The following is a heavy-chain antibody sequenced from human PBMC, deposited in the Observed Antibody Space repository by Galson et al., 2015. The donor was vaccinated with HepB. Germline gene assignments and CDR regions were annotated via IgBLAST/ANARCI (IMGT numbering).Heavy chain of an antibody. CDR1: GGTFSSYA. CDR3: ARVGTSSNAFDI. D-gene: IGHD1-26*01. Sequence: SVKVSCKASGGTFSSYAISWVRQAPGQGPEWMGGIIPIFGTANYAQKFQGRVTITADESTSTAYMELSSLRSEDTAVYYCARVGTSSNAFDIWGQGTMVTVSS. J-gene: IGHJ3*02. CDR2: IIPIFGTA. V-gene: IGHV1-69*13.